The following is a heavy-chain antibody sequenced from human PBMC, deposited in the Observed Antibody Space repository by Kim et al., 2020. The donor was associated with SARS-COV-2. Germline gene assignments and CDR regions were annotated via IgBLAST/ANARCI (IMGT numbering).Heavy chain of an antibody. V-gene: IGHV3-74*03. J-gene: IGHJ4*02. CDR3: ARALGGSVLDY. Sequence: RGSLRLSCAASAFTFSGDWMHWVRQVPGKGPVWISRINGDGTGIMYADSVKGRITISRDNARNTLYLQMNSLRVEDTAVYYCARALGGSVLDYWGRGTLVTVAS. CDR1: AFTFSGDW. CDR2: INGDGTGI. D-gene: IGHD3-16*01.